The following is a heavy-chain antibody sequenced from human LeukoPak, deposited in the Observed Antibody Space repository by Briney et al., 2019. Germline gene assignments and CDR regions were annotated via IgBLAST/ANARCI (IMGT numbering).Heavy chain of an antibody. CDR1: GVTFSSYA. D-gene: IGHD3-22*01. J-gene: IGHJ4*02. Sequence: GGSLRLSCAASGVTFSSYAMGWVRQAPGKGQEWVSVISGSGGSTYYADSVKGRFTISRDNSKNTLYLQMNSLRAEDTAVYYCAKTYYYDRGGSHNLAYWGQGTLVTVSS. CDR2: ISGSGGST. CDR3: AKTYYYDRGGSHNLAY. V-gene: IGHV3-23*01.